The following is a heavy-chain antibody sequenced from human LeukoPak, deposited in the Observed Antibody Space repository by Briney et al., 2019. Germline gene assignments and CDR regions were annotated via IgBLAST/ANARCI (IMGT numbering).Heavy chain of an antibody. CDR1: GFTFSSYW. J-gene: IGHJ4*02. V-gene: IGHV3-7*03. Sequence: GGSLRLSCAASGFTFSSYWMSWVRQAPGKGLEWVANIKQDGSENNCVDSVKGRFTISRDNAKNSLYLQMSSLRAEDTAVYYCAREGVDIVTYDYWGQGTLVTVSS. CDR3: AREGVDIVTYDY. D-gene: IGHD5-12*01. CDR2: IKQDGSEN.